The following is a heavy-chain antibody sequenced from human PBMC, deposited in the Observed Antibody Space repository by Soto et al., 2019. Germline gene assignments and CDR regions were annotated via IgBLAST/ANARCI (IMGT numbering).Heavy chain of an antibody. CDR1: GFTFSSYE. V-gene: IGHV3-48*03. CDR3: ARHRGYCSSTSCRGYYYGMDV. CDR2: ISSSGSTI. J-gene: IGHJ6*02. D-gene: IGHD2-2*03. Sequence: PGGSLRLSCAASGFTFSSYEMNWVRQAPGKGLEWVSYISSSGSTIYYADSVKGRFTISRDNAKNSLYLQMNSLKASDTAMYYCARHRGYCSSTSCRGYYYGMDVWGQGTTVTVSS.